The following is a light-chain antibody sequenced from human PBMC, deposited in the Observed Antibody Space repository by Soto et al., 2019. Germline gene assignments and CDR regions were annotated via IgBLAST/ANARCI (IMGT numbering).Light chain of an antibody. V-gene: IGKV1-17*03. CDR1: QVISKY. CDR3: LQHTSYPWT. J-gene: IGKJ1*01. Sequence: DIQMTQSPSAMSASVGDRFTITWRASQVISKYLAWFQQRPGKVPRRLVYAASSLQSGVPSRFSGSGSGTEFTLTISSLQPEDFGTYYCLQHTSYPWTFGQGTKVDIK. CDR2: AAS.